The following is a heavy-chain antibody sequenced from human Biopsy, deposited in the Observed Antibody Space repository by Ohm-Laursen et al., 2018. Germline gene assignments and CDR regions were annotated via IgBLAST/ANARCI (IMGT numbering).Heavy chain of an antibody. D-gene: IGHD1-26*01. Sequence: SDTLSLTCTASGGSIGSFFWSWIRQPPGKGLEWIGYIYYSGSTNYNPSLRSRVTISVDRSKNQFSLELSSVTAADTAVYYCARVGAGAPSIDYFDYWGQGALVTVSS. CDR3: ARVGAGAPSIDYFDY. V-gene: IGHV4-59*07. CDR2: IYYSGST. CDR1: GGSIGSFF. J-gene: IGHJ4*02.